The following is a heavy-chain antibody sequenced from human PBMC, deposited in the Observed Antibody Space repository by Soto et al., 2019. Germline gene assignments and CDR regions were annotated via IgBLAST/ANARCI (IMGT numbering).Heavy chain of an antibody. Sequence: QVQLEQSGAEVKRPGSSVKVSCKTSGGNFNTYPISWVRQAPGHRLEWMGKIIPIFGTPDYAQKFQGRVTIIADDATPTVFIELRSLRSDDSAVYSCASDRRLWGRTGWKREKLFDILGQGTMVTVSS. D-gene: IGHD2-8*02. V-gene: IGHV1-69*18. CDR2: IIPIFGTP. CDR1: GGNFNTYP. J-gene: IGHJ3*02. CDR3: ASDRRLWGRTGWKREKLFDI.